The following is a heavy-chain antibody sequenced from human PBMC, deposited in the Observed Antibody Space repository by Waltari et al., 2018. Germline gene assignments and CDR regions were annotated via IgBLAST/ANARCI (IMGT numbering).Heavy chain of an antibody. CDR1: AYTFTDYY. V-gene: IGHV1-69-2*01. J-gene: IGHJ4*02. CDR3: APFRAAPLE. D-gene: IGHD6-13*01. Sequence: EVQLVQSGAEVKKPGATVKISCKVSAYTFTDYYMHWVQQAPGKGLEWMGLGDPEEGETIYAEKCQGRVTITAETSTDTAYMERGSLRSEDRAVYYCAPFRAAPLEWGQGTLVTVSS. CDR2: GDPEEGET.